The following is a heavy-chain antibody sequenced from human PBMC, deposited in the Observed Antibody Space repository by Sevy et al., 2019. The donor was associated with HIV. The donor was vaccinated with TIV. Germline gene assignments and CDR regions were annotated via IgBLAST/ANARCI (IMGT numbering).Heavy chain of an antibody. J-gene: IGHJ5*02. CDR1: GYTFIDYY. CDR2: INPNSGAT. Sequence: ASVKVSCKASGYTFIDYYIHWVRQAPGQALEWMGRINPNSGATNCAQKFQDRVTMTRDTSISTSYMELRRLRSDDTAVYYCAREDYYDASGGWVDPWGQGTLVTVSS. V-gene: IGHV1-2*06. CDR3: AREDYYDASGGWVDP. D-gene: IGHD3-22*01.